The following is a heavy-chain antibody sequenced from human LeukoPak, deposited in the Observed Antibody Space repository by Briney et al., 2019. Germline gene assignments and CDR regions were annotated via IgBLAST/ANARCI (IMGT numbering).Heavy chain of an antibody. J-gene: IGHJ4*02. V-gene: IGHV3-20*04. Sequence: GGSLRLSCAASGFTFSSYAMSWVRQAPGKGLEWVSGINWNGGSTGYVDSVKGRFTISRDNAKNVLFLEMNNLRAEDTAFYYCARGEWDLRDWGQGTLVIVSS. CDR1: GFTFSSYA. CDR2: INWNGGST. D-gene: IGHD1-26*01. CDR3: ARGEWDLRD.